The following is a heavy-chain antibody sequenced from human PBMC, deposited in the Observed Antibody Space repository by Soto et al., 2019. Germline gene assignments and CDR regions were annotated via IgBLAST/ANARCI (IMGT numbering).Heavy chain of an antibody. CDR3: ASEVYDYVWGSYTPAHY. CDR1: GYSFTSYW. V-gene: IGHV5-51*01. Sequence: GESLKISCKGSGYSFTSYWIAWVRQVPGKGLEWMGIIYPGDSDTRYSPSFQGQVTISADKSISTAYLQWSSLKASDTAMYYCASEVYDYVWGSYTPAHYWGQGTLVTVSS. J-gene: IGHJ4*02. CDR2: IYPGDSDT. D-gene: IGHD3-16*01.